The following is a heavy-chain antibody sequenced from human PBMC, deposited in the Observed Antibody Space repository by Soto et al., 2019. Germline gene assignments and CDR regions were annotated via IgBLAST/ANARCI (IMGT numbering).Heavy chain of an antibody. J-gene: IGHJ3*02. D-gene: IGHD3-22*01. V-gene: IGHV3-30*18. Sequence: QVQMVESGGGVVQPGRSLRLSCAASGFTPSNYDMHWVRQAPGKGLEWVAFISYDGSNEHYADSVKGRFTISRDNSKNTLYLQMNSLRPEDTAVYHCAKGGHYYDASSGALDIWGQGTAVTVSS. CDR1: GFTPSNYD. CDR2: ISYDGSNE. CDR3: AKGGHYYDASSGALDI.